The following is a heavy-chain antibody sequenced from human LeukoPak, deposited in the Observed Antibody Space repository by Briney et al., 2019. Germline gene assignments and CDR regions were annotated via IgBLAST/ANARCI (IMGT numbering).Heavy chain of an antibody. CDR2: IYYSGST. D-gene: IGHD3-10*01. Sequence: SETLSLTCNVSGGSISSYYWSWIRRPPGKGLEWIGYIYYSGSTNYNPSLKSRVTISVDTSKNQFSLKLTSVTAADTAVYYCARMGPPLRGVRYYYYMDLWGKGTTVTVSS. CDR3: ARMGPPLRGVRYYYYMDL. J-gene: IGHJ6*03. CDR1: GGSISSYY. V-gene: IGHV4-59*01.